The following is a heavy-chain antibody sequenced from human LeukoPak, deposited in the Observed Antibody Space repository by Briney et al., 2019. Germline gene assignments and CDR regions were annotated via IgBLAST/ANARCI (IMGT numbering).Heavy chain of an antibody. CDR1: GYTFSGYY. CDR3: ARGPRITIFGVVMANDAFDI. D-gene: IGHD3-3*01. Sequence: ASVQVSCKASGYTFSGYYIHWVRQAPGQGLEWMGWINPKSGGTVYAQKFQGRVTMTRDTSSSTAYMELSRLRFDDTVVYYCARGPRITIFGVVMANDAFDIWGQGTMVTVSS. CDR2: INPKSGGT. J-gene: IGHJ3*02. V-gene: IGHV1-2*02.